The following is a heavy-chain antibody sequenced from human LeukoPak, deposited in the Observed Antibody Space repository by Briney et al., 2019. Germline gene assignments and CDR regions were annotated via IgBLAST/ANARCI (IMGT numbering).Heavy chain of an antibody. J-gene: IGHJ6*02. Sequence: PGGSLTLSRPASRFKFSDHYIHWVRPPPGKGLEWVGRSRNKPSRYTTEYAASVEGRFTISRDVSASSLYLQMNSLRTEDTAVYYCGRIAINANNGMDVWGQGTTVTVSS. CDR2: SRNKPSRYTT. V-gene: IGHV3-72*01. D-gene: IGHD1/OR15-1a*01. CDR3: GRIAINANNGMDV. CDR1: RFKFSDHY.